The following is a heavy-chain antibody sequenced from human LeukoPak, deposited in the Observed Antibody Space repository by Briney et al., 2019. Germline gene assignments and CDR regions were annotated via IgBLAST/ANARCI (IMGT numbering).Heavy chain of an antibody. V-gene: IGHV4-59*11. D-gene: IGHD3-9*01. J-gene: IGHJ3*02. Sequence: SETLSLTCTVSGGSISSHYWTWIRQAPGKGLEWIGYIYDSGNTNYNPSLKSQVTIAVDTSKNQFSLKLSSVTAADTAVYYCARDNYDVLTGETRAFDIWGQGTMVTVSS. CDR1: GGSISSHY. CDR3: ARDNYDVLTGETRAFDI. CDR2: IYDSGNT.